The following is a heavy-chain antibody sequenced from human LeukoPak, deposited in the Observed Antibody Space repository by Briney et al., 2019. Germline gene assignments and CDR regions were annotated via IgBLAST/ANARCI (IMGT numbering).Heavy chain of an antibody. CDR1: GGLTGSGTYY. V-gene: IGHV4-39*01. J-gene: IGHJ5*02. CDR3: GRAPSS. Sequence: PSETLSLTCTVSGGLTGSGTYYWGWIHQPPGKGLEWIGSHYYNGDTYYNPSLKSRVTISVDTSKSQFSLRLTSVTAADTAVYFCGRAPSSWGQGILVTVSS. CDR2: HYYNGDT.